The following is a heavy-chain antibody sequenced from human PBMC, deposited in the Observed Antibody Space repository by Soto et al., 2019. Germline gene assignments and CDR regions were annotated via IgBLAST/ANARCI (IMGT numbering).Heavy chain of an antibody. J-gene: IGHJ4*02. CDR3: AKALGGQWYKILIFDY. D-gene: IGHD1-20*01. CDR1: GFTFSSYA. CDR2: ISGSGGST. Sequence: PGGSLRLSCAASGFTFSSYAMSWVRQAPGKGLEWVSAISGSGGSTYYADSVKGRFTISRDNSKNTLYLQMNSLRAEDTAVYYCAKALGGQWYKILIFDYWGQGTLVTVSS. V-gene: IGHV3-23*01.